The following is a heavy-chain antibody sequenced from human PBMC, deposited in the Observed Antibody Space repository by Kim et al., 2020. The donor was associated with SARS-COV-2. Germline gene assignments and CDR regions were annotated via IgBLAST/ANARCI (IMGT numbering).Heavy chain of an antibody. D-gene: IGHD3-22*01. CDR2: ISGSGGST. Sequence: GGSLRLSCAASGFTFSSYAMSWVRQAPGKGLEWVSAISGSGGSTYYADSVKGRFTISRDNSKNTLYLQMNSLRAEDTAVYYCAKDSTSGIVVVGGVDYWGQGTLVTVSS. V-gene: IGHV3-23*01. CDR3: AKDSTSGIVVVGGVDY. J-gene: IGHJ4*02. CDR1: GFTFSSYA.